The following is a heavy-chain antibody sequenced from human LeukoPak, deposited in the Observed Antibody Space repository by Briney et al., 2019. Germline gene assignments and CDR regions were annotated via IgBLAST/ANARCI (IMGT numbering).Heavy chain of an antibody. J-gene: IGHJ4*02. V-gene: IGHV1-2*02. CDR3: ASLLAAAGSYYFDY. CDR1: GYTFTGYY. D-gene: IGHD6-13*01. Sequence: ASVTVSCKASGYTFTGYYMHWVRQAPGQGLEWMGWINPNSGGTNYAQKFQGRVTMTRDTSISTAYMELSRLRCDDTAAYYCASLLAAAGSYYFDYWGQGTLVTVSS. CDR2: INPNSGGT.